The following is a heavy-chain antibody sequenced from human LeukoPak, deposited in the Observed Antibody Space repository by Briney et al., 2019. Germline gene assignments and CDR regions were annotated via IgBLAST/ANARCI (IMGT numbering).Heavy chain of an antibody. D-gene: IGHD3-22*01. CDR3: ARDRARSYYDSSGFDY. CDR1: GYTFTSYY. Sequence: ASVKVSCKASGYTFTSYYMHWVRQAPGQGLEWMGWINPNSGGTNYAQKFQGRVTMTRDMSTSTVYMELSSLRSEDTAVYYCARDRARSYYDSSGFDYWGQGTLVTVSS. CDR2: INPNSGGT. V-gene: IGHV1-46*01. J-gene: IGHJ4*02.